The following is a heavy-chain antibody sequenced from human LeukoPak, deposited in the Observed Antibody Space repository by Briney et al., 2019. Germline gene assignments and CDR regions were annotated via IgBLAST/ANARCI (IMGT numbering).Heavy chain of an antibody. CDR1: GFTFDDYT. V-gene: IGHV3-43D*03. CDR2: ISWDGGST. D-gene: IGHD3-3*01. J-gene: IGHJ4*02. CDR3: AKDWDYDHGIDY. Sequence: PGGSLRLSCAASGFTFDDYTMHWVRQAPGKGLEWVSLISWDGGSTYYADSVKGRFTISRDNSKNSLYLQMNSLRAEDTALYYCAKDWDYDHGIDYWGQGTLVTVSS.